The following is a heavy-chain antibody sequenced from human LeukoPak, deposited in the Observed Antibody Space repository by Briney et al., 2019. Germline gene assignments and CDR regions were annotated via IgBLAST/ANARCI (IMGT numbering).Heavy chain of an antibody. V-gene: IGHV4-59*12. D-gene: IGHD2-15*01. CDR1: GGSISSYY. CDR2: IYYSGST. CDR3: ARSRIHFDY. J-gene: IGHJ4*02. Sequence: SSETLSLTCTVSGGSISSYYWSWIRQPPGKGLEWIGYIYYSGSTNYNPSLKSRVTISVDTSKNQFSLKLSSVTAADTAVYYCARSRIHFDYWGQGTLVTVSS.